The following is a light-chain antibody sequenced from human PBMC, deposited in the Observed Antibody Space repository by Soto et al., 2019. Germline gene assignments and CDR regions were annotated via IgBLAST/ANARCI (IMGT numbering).Light chain of an antibody. Sequence: DIRMTQSPSTLSASVGDRDSITCRASQSISRQLAWYQQKPGKAPNLLIYQASNLETGVPSRFTGSGSGTEFTLTISSLQPDDLATYYCLQYQSYWTFGQGTKVEVK. CDR2: QAS. V-gene: IGKV1-5*03. J-gene: IGKJ1*01. CDR1: QSISRQ. CDR3: LQYQSYWT.